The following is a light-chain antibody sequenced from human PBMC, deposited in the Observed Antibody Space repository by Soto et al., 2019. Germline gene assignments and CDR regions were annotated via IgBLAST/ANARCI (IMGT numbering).Light chain of an antibody. CDR3: QQYGSSPPVT. Sequence: EIVLTQSPGTLSLSAGERATLSCRASQSVSSSNLAWYQQKPGQAPRLLIFDASRRATGAPDRFSGSGSGTDFTLTIIRLEPDDFAVYYCQQYGSSPPVTFGGGTKVEIK. J-gene: IGKJ4*01. CDR2: DAS. V-gene: IGKV3-20*01. CDR1: QSVSSSN.